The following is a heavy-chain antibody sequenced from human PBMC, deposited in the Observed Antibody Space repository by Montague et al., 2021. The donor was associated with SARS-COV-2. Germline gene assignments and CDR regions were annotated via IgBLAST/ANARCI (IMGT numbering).Heavy chain of an antibody. CDR1: GDSISGFY. CDR2: IDASGGT. Sequence: SETLSLTCTVSGDSISGFYWNWIRQPAGKGLEWIGRIDASGGTNYNPSLKSRVTMSVDTSKNQFSLKLNSVTAADTAVYYCGRGVVPATSDVDFWGRGTTVTVSS. J-gene: IGHJ6*02. D-gene: IGHD2-15*01. V-gene: IGHV4-4*07. CDR3: GRGVVPATSDVDF.